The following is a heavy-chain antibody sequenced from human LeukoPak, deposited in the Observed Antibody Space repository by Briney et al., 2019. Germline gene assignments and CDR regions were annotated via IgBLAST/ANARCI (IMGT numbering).Heavy chain of an antibody. CDR1: GFTFDDYG. D-gene: IGHD3-22*01. V-gene: IGHV3-20*04. Sequence: GGSLRLSCAASGFTFDDYGMSWVRQAPGKGLEWVSGINWSGGSTGYADSVKGRFTISRDNSKNTVHLQMNSLRAEDTAVYYCARRAGDYSHPYDYWGQGTLVTVSS. CDR2: INWSGGST. CDR3: ARRAGDYSHPYDY. J-gene: IGHJ4*02.